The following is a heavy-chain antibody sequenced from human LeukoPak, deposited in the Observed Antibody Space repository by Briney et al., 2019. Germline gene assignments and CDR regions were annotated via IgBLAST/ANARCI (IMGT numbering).Heavy chain of an antibody. CDR1: GGTFSSYA. CDR3: ARDPELRGYFDY. Sequence: GASVKVSWKASGGTFSSYAIGWVRQAPGQGLEWMGGIIPIFGTANYAQKFQGRVTITTDESTSTAYMELSSLRSEDTAVYYCARDPELRGYFDYWGQGTLVTVSS. J-gene: IGHJ4*02. CDR2: IIPIFGTA. D-gene: IGHD1-7*01. V-gene: IGHV1-69*05.